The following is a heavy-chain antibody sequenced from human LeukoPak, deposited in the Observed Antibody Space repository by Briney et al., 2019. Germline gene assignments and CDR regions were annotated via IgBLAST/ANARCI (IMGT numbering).Heavy chain of an antibody. D-gene: IGHD2-8*02. CDR2: IAHHGSNK. CDR3: AKDGSWSCTD. Sequence: GGSLRLSCAAPGFTFSSYAMHWVRQGPGKGLEWVAYIAHHGSNKYYADSVKGRFTISRDNSKRTLYLQMNNLRADDTAVYYCAKDGSWSCTDWGQGALVTVSS. CDR1: GFTFSSYA. J-gene: IGHJ4*02. V-gene: IGHV3-30*02.